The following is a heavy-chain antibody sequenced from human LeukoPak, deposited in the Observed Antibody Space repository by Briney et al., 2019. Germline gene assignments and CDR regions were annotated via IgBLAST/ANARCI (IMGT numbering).Heavy chain of an antibody. J-gene: IGHJ4*02. CDR3: ARVPGIAVAGPYFDY. V-gene: IGHV3-9*01. D-gene: IGHD6-19*01. CDR1: GFTFDDYA. Sequence: GGSLRLSCAASGFTFDDYAMHWVRQAPGKGLEWVSGISWNSGSIGYADSLKGRFTISRDNAKNSLYLQMDSLRAEDTALYYCARVPGIAVAGPYFDYWGQGTLVTVSS. CDR2: ISWNSGSI.